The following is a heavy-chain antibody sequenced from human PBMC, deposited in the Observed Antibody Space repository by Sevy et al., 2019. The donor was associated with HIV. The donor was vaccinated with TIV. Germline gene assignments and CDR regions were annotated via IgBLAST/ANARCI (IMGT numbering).Heavy chain of an antibody. J-gene: IGHJ4*02. CDR1: GVTFSNAW. Sequence: GGSLRLSCAASGVTFSNAWMSWVRQAPGKGLEWVGRITSKADDEQTDYSAAVKGRFTISRDDSKNTLFLQMNSRKTEDTAIYYCTTDFRGYSGYDSLGYWGQGTLVTVSS. D-gene: IGHD5-12*01. V-gene: IGHV3-15*01. CDR2: ITSKADDEQT. CDR3: TTDFRGYSGYDSLGY.